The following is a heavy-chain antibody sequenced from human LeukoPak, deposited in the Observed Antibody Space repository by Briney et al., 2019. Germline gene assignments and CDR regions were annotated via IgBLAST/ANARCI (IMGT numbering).Heavy chain of an antibody. CDR1: GFTFDDYA. CDR3: AEDTYYDSSGYYYFDY. J-gene: IGHJ4*02. V-gene: IGHV3-9*01. CDR2: ISWNSGSI. D-gene: IGHD3-22*01. Sequence: GGSLRLSCAASGFTFDDYAMHWVRQAPGKGLEWVSGISWNSGSIGYADSVKGRFTISRDNAKNSLYLQMNSLRAEDTALYYCAEDTYYDSSGYYYFDYWGQGTLVTVSS.